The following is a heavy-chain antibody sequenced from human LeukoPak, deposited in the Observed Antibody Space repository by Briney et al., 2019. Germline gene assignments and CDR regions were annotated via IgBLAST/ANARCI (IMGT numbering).Heavy chain of an antibody. CDR1: GYSSSSGYY. Sequence: QSSETLSLTCAVSGYSSSSGYYWGWIRQPPGQGLEWIGSIYHSGSTYYNPSLKSRVTISVDTSKNQFSLKLSSVTAADTAVYYCAKPPGEGSRLDAFDIWGQGTMVTVSS. V-gene: IGHV4-38-2*01. CDR3: AKPPGEGSRLDAFDI. CDR2: IYHSGST. D-gene: IGHD2-15*01. J-gene: IGHJ3*02.